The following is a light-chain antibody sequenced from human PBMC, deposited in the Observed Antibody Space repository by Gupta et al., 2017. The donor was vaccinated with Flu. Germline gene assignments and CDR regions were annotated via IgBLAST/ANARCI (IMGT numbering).Light chain of an antibody. CDR2: NND. Sequence: QSVMTQPTSTSGTPGQRVIISCHGGISNIERNNVHWYQHFPGAAPKIVLYNNDQRSSGVPDRFSGSKSGSAASLASSGLQTEDEADYYCAAWDDRRSGWVFGGWTRLTVL. J-gene: IGLJ3*02. CDR3: AAWDDRRSGWV. V-gene: IGLV1-44*01. CDR1: ISNIERNN.